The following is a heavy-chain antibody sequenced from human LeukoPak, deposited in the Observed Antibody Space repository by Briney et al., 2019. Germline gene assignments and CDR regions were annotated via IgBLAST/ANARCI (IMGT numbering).Heavy chain of an antibody. J-gene: IGHJ6*03. D-gene: IGHD3-10*01. CDR2: ISGSGGST. Sequence: GGSLRLSCAASGFTFSSYAMSWVRQAPGKGLEWVSAISGSGGSTYYADSVKGRFTISRDNSKNTLYLQMNSLRAEDTAVYYCAKDKGSGSYRSGYMDVWGKGTTVTVSS. V-gene: IGHV3-23*01. CDR3: AKDKGSGSYRSGYMDV. CDR1: GFTFSSYA.